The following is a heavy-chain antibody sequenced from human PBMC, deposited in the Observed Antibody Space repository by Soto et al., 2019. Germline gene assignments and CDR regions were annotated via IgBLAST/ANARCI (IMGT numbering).Heavy chain of an antibody. CDR1: GFTFSDYY. CDR3: ARDRSYWNYVDY. V-gene: IGHV3-11*01. CDR2: ISSSGSTI. Sequence: GGSLRLSCAASGFTFSDYYMSWIRQAPGKWLEWVSYISSSGSTIYYAYSVKGRFTISRDNAKNSLYLQMNSLRAEDTAVYYCARDRSYWNYVDYWGQGTLVTVSS. J-gene: IGHJ4*02. D-gene: IGHD2-8*02.